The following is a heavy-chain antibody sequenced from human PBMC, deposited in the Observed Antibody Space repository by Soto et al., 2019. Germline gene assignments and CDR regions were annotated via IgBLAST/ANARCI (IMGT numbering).Heavy chain of an antibody. V-gene: IGHV3-74*03. CDR1: GFTFSNYW. J-gene: IGHJ6*02. CDR2: VNNDGSDT. D-gene: IGHD2-21*01. CDR3: ARGGLKHALDV. Sequence: EVQLVESGGGLVQPGGSLRLSCAASGFTFSNYWMYWVRQAPGKGLVWVSRVNNDGSDTTHADSVKGRFTISRDNAENTLYLQMNSLRAEDTAVYYCARGGLKHALDVWGQGSTVTVSS.